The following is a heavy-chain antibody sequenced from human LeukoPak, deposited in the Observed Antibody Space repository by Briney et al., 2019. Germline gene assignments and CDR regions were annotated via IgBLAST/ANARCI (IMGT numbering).Heavy chain of an antibody. CDR1: GGSFSGYY. CDR3: ASKRGYSYVPDAFDI. Sequence: SETLSLTCAVYGGSFSGYYWSWIRQPPGKGLEWIGRIYISGSTNYNPSLKSRVTMSVDTSKNQFSLKLSSVTAADTAVYYCASKRGYSYVPDAFDIWGQGTMVTVSS. D-gene: IGHD5-18*01. J-gene: IGHJ3*02. V-gene: IGHV4-59*10. CDR2: IYISGST.